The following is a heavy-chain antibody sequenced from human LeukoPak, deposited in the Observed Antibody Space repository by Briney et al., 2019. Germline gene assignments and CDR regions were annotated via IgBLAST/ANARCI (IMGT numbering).Heavy chain of an antibody. CDR2: ISAYNGNT. V-gene: IGHV1-18*01. J-gene: IGHJ3*02. D-gene: IGHD6-6*01. CDR3: ARDRARSDGRYSSWSKDAFDI. CDR1: GYTFTSYG. Sequence: ASVKVSCKASGYTFTSYGISWVRQAPGQGLEWMGWISAYNGNTNYAQKPQGRVTMTTDTSTSTAYMELRSLRSDDTAVYYCARDRARSDGRYSSWSKDAFDIWGQGTMVTVSS.